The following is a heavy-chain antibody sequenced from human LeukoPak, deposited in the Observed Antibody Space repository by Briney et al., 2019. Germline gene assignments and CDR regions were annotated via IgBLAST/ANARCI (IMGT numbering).Heavy chain of an antibody. CDR2: IYYSGST. CDR1: GGSISSYH. D-gene: IGHD3-22*01. J-gene: IGHJ3*02. Sequence: SETLSLTCTVSGGSISSYHRSWIRQPPGKGLECIGYIYYSGSTNYNPSLKSRVTIVDTSKNQFSLKLSSVTAADTAVYYCARARNYYDSSDYYYEGDAFDIWGQGTMVTVSS. V-gene: IGHV4-59*01. CDR3: ARARNYYDSSDYYYEGDAFDI.